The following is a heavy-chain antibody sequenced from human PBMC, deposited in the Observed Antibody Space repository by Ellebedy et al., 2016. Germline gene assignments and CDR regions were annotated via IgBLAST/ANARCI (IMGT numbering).Heavy chain of an antibody. CDR2: LSLNSGVT. J-gene: IGHJ4*02. Sequence: ASVKVSXXASGDTFTTYAISWLRQAPGQGLEWMGWLSLNSGVTNYAQKFQGRVTMTRDTSLSTAYMELTGLKFDDTAVYYCTREKDYWGQGTLVTVSS. CDR3: TREKDY. CDR1: GDTFTTYA. V-gene: IGHV1-2*02.